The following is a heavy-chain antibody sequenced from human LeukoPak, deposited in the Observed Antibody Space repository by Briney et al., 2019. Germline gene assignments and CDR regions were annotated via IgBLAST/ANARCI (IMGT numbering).Heavy chain of an antibody. D-gene: IGHD5-18*01. Sequence: GGSLRLSCVVPGFTFSSYAMSWVRQAPGKGLEWVSVISGSGGSTFYVDSVRGRFTISRDNSKNTLYLQMNSLRAEDTAVYYCARDLITPTAMVTGGFDYWGQGTLVTVSS. V-gene: IGHV3-23*01. J-gene: IGHJ4*02. CDR3: ARDLITPTAMVTGGFDY. CDR2: ISGSGGST. CDR1: GFTFSSYA.